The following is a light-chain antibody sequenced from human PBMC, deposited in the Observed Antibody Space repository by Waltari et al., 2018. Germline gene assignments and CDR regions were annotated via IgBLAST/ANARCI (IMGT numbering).Light chain of an antibody. CDR2: EVS. V-gene: IGLV2-8*01. CDR3: SSYAGRNNLV. J-gene: IGLJ2*01. Sequence: HSALTQPPSAHGSLGRSLAISSTNASTDLDSFRTVSWYQQHPGKAHKLMIYEVSKRPSGVPDRFSGSKSGNTASLTVSGLQAEDETDYYCSSYAGRNNLVFGGGTKLTVL. CDR1: STDLDSFRT.